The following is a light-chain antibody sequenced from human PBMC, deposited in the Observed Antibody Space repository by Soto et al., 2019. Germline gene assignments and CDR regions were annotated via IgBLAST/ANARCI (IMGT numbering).Light chain of an antibody. CDR2: KAS. CDR3: QQYNSLWT. V-gene: IGKV1-5*03. J-gene: IGKJ1*01. CDR1: QSISSW. Sequence: DIQMTQSPSTLSASVGDRVTITCRASQSISSWLAWYQQKPGKAPKLLIYKASSLESGVPFRFSGSGSGTEFTLTISSLQPDDFATYYCQQYNSLWTFGQGTKVEIK.